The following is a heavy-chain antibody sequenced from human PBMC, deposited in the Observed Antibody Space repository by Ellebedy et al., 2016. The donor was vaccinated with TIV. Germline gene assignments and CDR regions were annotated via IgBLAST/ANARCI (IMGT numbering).Heavy chain of an antibody. CDR2: ISGSGGST. V-gene: IGHV3-23*01. Sequence: GESLKISCAASAFTFSSFAMSWVRQAPGKGLEWVSAISGSGGSTYYADSVKGRFTISRDNSKNTLYLQMNSLRADDTAVYYCARGVWFDPWGQGTLVTVSS. J-gene: IGHJ5*02. CDR1: AFTFSSFA. CDR3: ARGVWFDP.